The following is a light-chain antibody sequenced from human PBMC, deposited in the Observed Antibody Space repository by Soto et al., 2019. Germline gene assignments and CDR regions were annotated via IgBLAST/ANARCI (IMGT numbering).Light chain of an antibody. Sequence: DIVLTQSPATLSLSPGERAILSCGASQIVSGDYLAWYQQKPGLAPRLLIYDASTRATGIPDRFSGSGSGTDFTLTISRLEPEDFAVYYCQQYGRSSITFGQGTRLE. J-gene: IGKJ5*01. CDR3: QQYGRSSIT. CDR2: DAS. V-gene: IGKV3D-20*01. CDR1: QIVSGDY.